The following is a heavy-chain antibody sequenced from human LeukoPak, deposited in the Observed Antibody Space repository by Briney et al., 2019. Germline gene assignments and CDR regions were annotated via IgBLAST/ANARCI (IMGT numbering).Heavy chain of an antibody. D-gene: IGHD3-10*01. V-gene: IGHV1-18*01. CDR1: GYTFTSYG. J-gene: IGHJ5*02. Sequence: GASVKVSCKASGYTFTSYGISWVRQAPGQGLEWMGWISADNGNTNYAQKLQARVTMTTDTSTSTANMELRSLRSNDTAVYYCARVVGDGSGSRRFDPWGQGTLVTVSS. CDR2: ISADNGNT. CDR3: ARVVGDGSGSRRFDP.